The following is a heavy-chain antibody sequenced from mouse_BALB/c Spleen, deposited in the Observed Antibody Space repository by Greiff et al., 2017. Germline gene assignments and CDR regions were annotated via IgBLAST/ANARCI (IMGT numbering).Heavy chain of an antibody. V-gene: IGHV3-2*02. CDR1: GYSITSDYA. J-gene: IGHJ2*01. D-gene: IGHD5-1*01. CDR3: ARSGEYYYFDY. CDR2: ISYSGST. Sequence: DVKLQESGPGLVKPSQSLSLTCTVTGYSITSDYAWNWIRQFPGNKLEWMGYISYSGSTSYNPSLKSRISITRDTSKNQFFLQLNSVTTEDTATYYCARSGEYYYFDYWGQGTTLTVSS.